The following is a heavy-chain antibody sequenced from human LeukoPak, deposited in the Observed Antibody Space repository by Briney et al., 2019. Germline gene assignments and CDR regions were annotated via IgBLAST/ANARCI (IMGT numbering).Heavy chain of an antibody. CDR2: TSYDGINK. Sequence: GGSLSLTCAASGFTSSSYGMHWVRQAPGKGLEWVALTSYDGINKYYADSVKGRFTVSRDNSKSTLYLQVNSLRAEDTAVYYCARESDGMSVWGLGTTVTVSS. V-gene: IGHV3-30*03. J-gene: IGHJ6*02. CDR3: ARESDGMSV. CDR1: GFTSSSYG.